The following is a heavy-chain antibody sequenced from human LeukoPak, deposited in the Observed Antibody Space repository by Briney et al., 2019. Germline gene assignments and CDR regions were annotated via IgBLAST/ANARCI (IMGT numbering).Heavy chain of an antibody. Sequence: GGSLRLSCAASGITFSSYSMNWVRQAPGKGLEWVSSISSSSSYIYYADSVKGRFTISRDNAKNSLYLQMNSLRAEDTAVYYCARDSKLAPYAFDIWGQGTMVTVSS. D-gene: IGHD6-13*01. CDR1: GITFSSYS. CDR2: ISSSSSYI. CDR3: ARDSKLAPYAFDI. J-gene: IGHJ3*02. V-gene: IGHV3-21*01.